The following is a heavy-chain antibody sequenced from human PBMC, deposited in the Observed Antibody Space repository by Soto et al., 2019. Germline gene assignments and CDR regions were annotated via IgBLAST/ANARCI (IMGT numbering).Heavy chain of an antibody. V-gene: IGHV3-15*07. J-gene: IGHJ4*02. CDR1: GFTFSNAW. CDR2: IKSKTDGGTT. D-gene: IGHD3-22*01. CDR3: TTDRGQNYYDSSGYTKGY. Sequence: PGGSLRLSCAASGFTFSNAWMNWVRQAPGKGLEWVGRIKSKTDGGTTDYAAPVKGRFTISRDDSKNTLYLQMNSLKTEDTAVYYCTTDRGQNYYDSSGYTKGYWGQGTLVTVSS.